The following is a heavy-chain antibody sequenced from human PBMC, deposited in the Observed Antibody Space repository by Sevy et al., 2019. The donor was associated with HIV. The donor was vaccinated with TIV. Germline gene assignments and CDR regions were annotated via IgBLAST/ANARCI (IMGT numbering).Heavy chain of an antibody. CDR3: ARDPLGSIDY. V-gene: IGHV3-30-3*01. D-gene: IGHD7-27*01. CDR1: GFTFSTYA. Sequence: GGSLRLSCAVSGFTFSTYAMHWVRQAPGKGLECVAIVSSDGSEINYADSVKGRFTISRDNSRNTLYLQMNSLRTEDTALYYCARDPLGSIDYWGQGTLVTVSS. J-gene: IGHJ4*02. CDR2: VSSDGSEI.